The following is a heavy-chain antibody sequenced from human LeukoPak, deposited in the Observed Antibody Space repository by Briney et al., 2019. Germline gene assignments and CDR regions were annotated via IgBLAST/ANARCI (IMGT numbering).Heavy chain of an antibody. Sequence: GGSLRLSCAASGFTFSSYSMNWVRQAPGKGLEWVSSISSGSSYIYYADSVKGRFTISRDNAKNSLYLQMNSLRAEDTAVYYCARTRGSYRSGFDYWGQGTLVTVSS. J-gene: IGHJ4*02. CDR3: ARTRGSYRSGFDY. V-gene: IGHV3-21*01. CDR2: ISSGSSYI. CDR1: GFTFSSYS. D-gene: IGHD3-16*02.